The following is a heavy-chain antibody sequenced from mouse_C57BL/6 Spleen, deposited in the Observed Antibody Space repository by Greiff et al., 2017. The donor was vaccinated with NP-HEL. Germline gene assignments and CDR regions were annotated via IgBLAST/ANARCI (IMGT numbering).Heavy chain of an antibody. Sequence: EVQLQQSGEGLVKPGGSLKLSCAASGFTFSSYALSWVRQTPEKRLEWVAYISSGGDYIYYADTVKGRFTISRDNARNTLYLQMSSLKSEDTAMYYCTRGGITTVVAHFDYWGQGTTLTVSS. CDR1: GFTFSSYA. CDR2: ISSGGDYI. J-gene: IGHJ2*01. D-gene: IGHD1-1*01. V-gene: IGHV5-9-1*02. CDR3: TRGGITTVVAHFDY.